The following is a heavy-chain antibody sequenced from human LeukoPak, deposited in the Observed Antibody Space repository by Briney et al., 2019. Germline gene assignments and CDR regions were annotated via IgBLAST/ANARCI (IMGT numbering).Heavy chain of an antibody. J-gene: IGHJ4*02. CDR2: FFYSGST. CDR1: GGSISSRPYC. D-gene: IGHD6-13*01. CDR3: ARLVVSSWYHEVLLGRDY. Sequence: PSETLSLTCTVSGGSISSRPYCWGWIRQPPGKGLEWLGSFFYSGSTNYKPSLKSRVTISVDTSKNQFSLKLSSATAADTAVYYCARLVVSSWYHEVLLGRDYWGQGTLVTVSS. V-gene: IGHV4-39*01.